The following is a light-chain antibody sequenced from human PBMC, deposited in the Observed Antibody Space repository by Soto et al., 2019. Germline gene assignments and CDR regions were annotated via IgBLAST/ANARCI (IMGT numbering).Light chain of an antibody. J-gene: IGKJ4*01. CDR2: VAS. CDR3: QQTDSTPLT. CDR1: HSISVY. Sequence: DIQMTQSPSSLSAAVGDRVTITCRASHSISVYLNWYQQKPGNAPKLLIYVASNLQTGVPSRFSGSGSGTEFTLTISSLQPEDFATYYCQQTDSTPLTFGGGTKVEIK. V-gene: IGKV1-39*01.